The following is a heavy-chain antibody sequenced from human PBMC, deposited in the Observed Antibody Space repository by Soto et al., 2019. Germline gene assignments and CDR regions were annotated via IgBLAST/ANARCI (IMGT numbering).Heavy chain of an antibody. CDR2: IFTSGNT. CDR3: ASGRLVSRYYGLDV. CDR1: GGSMNDYY. J-gene: IGHJ6*02. V-gene: IGHV4-4*07. Sequence: SETLSLTCTVSGGSMNDYYWSWIRQPAGKGLEWIGRIFTSGNTNYNPSLRSRLTMSVDTSTNQVSLRLTSVTAADTAVYYCASGRLVSRYYGLDVWGQGTTVTVS. D-gene: IGHD6-6*01.